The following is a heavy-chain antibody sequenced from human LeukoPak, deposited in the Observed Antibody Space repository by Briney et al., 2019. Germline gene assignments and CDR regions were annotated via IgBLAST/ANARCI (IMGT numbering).Heavy chain of an antibody. CDR3: AKGALNFAY. D-gene: IGHD2-8*01. J-gene: IGHJ4*02. CDR1: GYTFTGYY. Sequence: SCKASGYTFTGYYMHWVRQAPGQGLEWVAVISYDGSNKYYANSVKGRFTISRDNSKNTLYLQMNSLRAEDTAVYYCAKGALNFAYGGQGTLVTVSS. V-gene: IGHV3-30*18. CDR2: ISYDGSNK.